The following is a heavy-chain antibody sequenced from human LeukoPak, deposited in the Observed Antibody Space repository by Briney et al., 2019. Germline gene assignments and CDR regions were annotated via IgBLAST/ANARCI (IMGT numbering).Heavy chain of an antibody. V-gene: IGHV4-39*01. Sequence: PSETLSLTCTVSGGSISSSSYYWGWIRQPPGKGLEWIGSIYYSGSTYYNPSLKSRVTISVDTSKNQFSLKLSSVTAADTAVYYCARYGRRRAAAGYWGQGTPVTVSS. CDR2: IYYSGST. J-gene: IGHJ4*02. CDR1: GGSISSSSYY. CDR3: ARYGRRRAAAGY. D-gene: IGHD6-13*01.